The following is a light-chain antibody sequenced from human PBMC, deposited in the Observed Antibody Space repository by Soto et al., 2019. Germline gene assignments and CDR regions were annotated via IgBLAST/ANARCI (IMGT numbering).Light chain of an antibody. J-gene: IGLJ1*01. CDR3: QVWDSSRLRHF. V-gene: IGLV3-21*02. Sequence: SYELTQLPSVSVAPGQTATITCGGTDIGSRTVHWYQQRPGQAPVVVVYDDGVRPSGIPERFSGSNSGNTATLTIRRVEGGDEADYYCQVWDSSRLRHFFGPGTKLTVL. CDR1: DIGSRT. CDR2: DDG.